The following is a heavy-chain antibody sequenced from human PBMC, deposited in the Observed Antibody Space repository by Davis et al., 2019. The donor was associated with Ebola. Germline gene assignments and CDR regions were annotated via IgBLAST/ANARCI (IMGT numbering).Heavy chain of an antibody. Sequence: LSLTCEASGFSFDAYAMHWVRQAPGKGLEWVSSIWYEGTDGNYADSVRGRFIISRDDSKNTLYLQMNSLRVEDTAIYYCAREEGSSRWQNNWFDYWGQGTLVTVSS. V-gene: IGHV3-33*08. CDR3: AREEGSSRWQNNWFDY. CDR1: GFSFDAYA. J-gene: IGHJ5*01. D-gene: IGHD2-2*01. CDR2: IWYEGTDG.